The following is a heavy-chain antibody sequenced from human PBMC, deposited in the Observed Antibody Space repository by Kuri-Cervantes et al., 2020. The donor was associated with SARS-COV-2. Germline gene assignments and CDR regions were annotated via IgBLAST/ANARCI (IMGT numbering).Heavy chain of an antibody. CDR3: AKDRGIQLWSYYYYGMDV. CDR2: ISYDGSNK. V-gene: IGHV3-30*18. Sequence: GESLKISCAASGFTFSSYGMHWVRQAPGKGLEWVAVISYDGSNKYYADSVKGRFTISRDNSKNTLYLQMNSLRAEDTAVYYCAKDRGIQLWSYYYYGMDVWGQGTTVTVSS. CDR1: GFTFSSYG. J-gene: IGHJ6*02. D-gene: IGHD5-18*01.